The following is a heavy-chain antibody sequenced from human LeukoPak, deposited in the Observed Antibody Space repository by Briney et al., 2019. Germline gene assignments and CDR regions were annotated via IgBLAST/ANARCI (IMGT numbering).Heavy chain of an antibody. CDR3: ARGYSGSYSIYDAFDI. V-gene: IGHV1-2*02. CDR1: GYTFSGYY. D-gene: IGHD1-26*01. Sequence: ASVKVSCKASGYTFSGYYMHWVRQAPGQGLEWMGFINSETGGTSYAQKFQGRVTMTKDTSVNTAYMELRRLSSEETAIYYCARGYSGSYSIYDAFDIWGQGTMVTVSS. J-gene: IGHJ3*02. CDR2: INSETGGT.